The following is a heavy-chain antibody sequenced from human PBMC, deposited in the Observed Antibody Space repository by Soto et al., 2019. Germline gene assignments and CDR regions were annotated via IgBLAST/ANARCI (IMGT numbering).Heavy chain of an antibody. V-gene: IGHV5-51*01. CDR1: GYSFSTYW. CDR3: ARSNLYSSSWCCYYYGMDV. CDR2: IYPGDSET. Sequence: PGESLKISCKGSGYSFSTYWIGWVRQMPGKGLEWIGVIYPGDSETRYSPSFQGQVTISADKSISTAYLQWSSLKASDTAMYYCARSNLYSSSWCCYYYGMDVWGQGTTVTVSS. J-gene: IGHJ6*02. D-gene: IGHD6-13*01.